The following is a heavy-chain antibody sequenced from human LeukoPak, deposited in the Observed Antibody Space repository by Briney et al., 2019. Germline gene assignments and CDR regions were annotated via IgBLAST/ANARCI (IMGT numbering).Heavy chain of an antibody. CDR3: ARDRTTTDYYYGMDV. Sequence: PGGSLRLSCAASGFTFSSYSMNWVRQAPGKGLGWVSSISSSSSYIYYADSVKGRFTISRDNAKNSLYLQMNSLRAEDTAVYHCARDRTTTDYYYGMDVWGQGTTVTVSS. J-gene: IGHJ6*02. V-gene: IGHV3-21*01. CDR2: ISSSSSYI. CDR1: GFTFSSYS. D-gene: IGHD4-17*01.